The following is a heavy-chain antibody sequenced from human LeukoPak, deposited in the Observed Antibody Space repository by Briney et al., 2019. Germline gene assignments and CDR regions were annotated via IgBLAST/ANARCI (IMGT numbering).Heavy chain of an antibody. CDR1: GGSISSYY. D-gene: IGHD6-19*01. J-gene: IGHJ4*02. CDR3: ARHEAGTFDY. CDR2: IYYSGST. V-gene: IGHV4-59*08. Sequence: SETLSLTCTVSGGSISSYYWSWIRQPPGKGLEWIGYIYYSGSTNYNPSLNSRVTISVEPSKNQFSLKLSSVTAADTAVYYCARHEAGTFDYWGQGTLVNVSS.